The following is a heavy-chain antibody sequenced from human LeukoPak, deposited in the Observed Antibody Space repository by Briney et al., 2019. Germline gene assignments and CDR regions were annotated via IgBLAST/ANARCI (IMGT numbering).Heavy chain of an antibody. D-gene: IGHD6-13*01. CDR1: GXTFSSYN. CDR2: ISSSSSTI. V-gene: IGHV3-48*01. J-gene: IGHJ4*02. Sequence: GGSLRLSCAASGXTFSSYNMNWVRQAPGKGLEWVSYISSSSSTIHYADSVKGRFTISRDNAKNSLYLQMNSLRGEDTAVYYCARVSSSSWYYFDYWGQGTLVTVSS. CDR3: ARVSSSSWYYFDY.